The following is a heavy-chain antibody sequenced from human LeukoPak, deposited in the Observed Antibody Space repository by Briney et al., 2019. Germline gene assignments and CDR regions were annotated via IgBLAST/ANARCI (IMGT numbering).Heavy chain of an antibody. CDR1: GDSISSGDYY. CDR2: IYYNGIT. V-gene: IGHV4-30-4*01. Sequence: TSQTLSLTCTVSGDSISSGDYYWTWIRQPPGKGLEWIAYIYYNGITYYNPSLKSRVIISVDQPKKQFSLKLSSVTAADTAVYYCAGAVTGYYLSHYYFPYWGRGTLVTVSS. CDR3: AGAVTGYYLSHYYFPY. D-gene: IGHD3-9*01. J-gene: IGHJ4*02.